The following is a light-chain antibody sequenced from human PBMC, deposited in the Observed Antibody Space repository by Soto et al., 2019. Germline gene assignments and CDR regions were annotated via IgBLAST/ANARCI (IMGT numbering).Light chain of an antibody. CDR1: QSVNSN. CDR3: QQYNNWPPWT. V-gene: IGKV3-15*01. CDR2: DTS. Sequence: EIVMKQSPASMSVSPGERATLSCRASQSVNSNLAWYQQKPGQAPRLLIYDTSTRATGTPARFSGSGSVTEFTLTFSSLQSEYFAFYYCQQYNNWPPWTFGKGTTVEFK. J-gene: IGKJ1*01.